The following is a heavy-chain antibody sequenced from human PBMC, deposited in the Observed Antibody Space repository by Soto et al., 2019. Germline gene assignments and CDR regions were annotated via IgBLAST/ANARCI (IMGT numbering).Heavy chain of an antibody. D-gene: IGHD3-22*01. V-gene: IGHV3-30*18. Sequence: QVQLVESGGGVVQPGRSLRLSCAASGFTFSSYGMHWVRQAPGKGLEWVAVISYDGTNKYYADSVKGRFTISRDNSKNTLYLQTNSLRAEDTAVYYCAKERPNYYDSSGYQTDYFDYWGQGTLVTVSS. J-gene: IGHJ4*02. CDR2: ISYDGTNK. CDR3: AKERPNYYDSSGYQTDYFDY. CDR1: GFTFSSYG.